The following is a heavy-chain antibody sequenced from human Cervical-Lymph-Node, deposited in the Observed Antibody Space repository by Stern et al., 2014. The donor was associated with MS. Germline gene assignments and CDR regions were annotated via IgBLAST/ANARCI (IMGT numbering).Heavy chain of an antibody. J-gene: IGHJ3*02. D-gene: IGHD4-23*01. Sequence: VQLVESGPGLVKPSETLSLTCTVSGGSISSSSYYWGWIRQPPGKGLEWIGSFYYSGSTYYNPSLKSRVTLSVDTSQNQFSLKLSSVTAADTAVYYCARHLGWLEAFDIWGQGTMVTVSS. CDR3: ARHLGWLEAFDI. V-gene: IGHV4-39*01. CDR1: GGSISSSSYY. CDR2: FYYSGST.